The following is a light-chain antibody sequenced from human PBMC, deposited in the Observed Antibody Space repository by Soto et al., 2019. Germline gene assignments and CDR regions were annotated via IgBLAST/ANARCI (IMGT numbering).Light chain of an antibody. V-gene: IGLV2-14*02. CDR3: TLYTSDNTYA. CDR1: SGYVGTYSL. Sequence: QSVLAQPASVSGSPGQSITISCTGASGYVGTYSLVSWYQQHPGKAPKVVIYEGHKRPSGVPDRFSGSTSVNTASLTISGLQAADEADYYCTLYTSDNTYAFGTGTKV. CDR2: EGH. J-gene: IGLJ1*01.